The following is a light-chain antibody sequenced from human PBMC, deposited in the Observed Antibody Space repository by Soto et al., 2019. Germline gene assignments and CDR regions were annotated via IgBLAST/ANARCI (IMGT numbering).Light chain of an antibody. CDR2: DAS. CDR1: QSVSSY. Sequence: EIVLPQSPATLSLSPGERATLSCRASQSVSSYLAWYQQKPGQAPRLLIYDASNRATGIPARFSGSGSGTDFTLTISSLEPEAFALYYCQQRSNWPWTFGKGTKVEIK. V-gene: IGKV3-11*01. J-gene: IGKJ1*01. CDR3: QQRSNWPWT.